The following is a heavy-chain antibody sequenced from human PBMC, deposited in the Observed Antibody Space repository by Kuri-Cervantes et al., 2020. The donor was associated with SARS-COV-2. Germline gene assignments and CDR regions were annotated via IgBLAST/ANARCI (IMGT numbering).Heavy chain of an antibody. V-gene: IGHV3-23*01. CDR1: GFTFSSYA. CDR3: AKGPYYDFWSGYYTTGLFDYYGMDA. J-gene: IGHJ6*02. D-gene: IGHD3-3*01. CDR2: ISGSGGST. Sequence: GESLKISCAASGFTFSSYAMSWVRQAPGKGLEWVSAISGSGGSTYYADSVKGRFTISRDNSKNTLYLQMNSLRAEDTAVYYCAKGPYYDFWSGYYTTGLFDYYGMDAWGQGTTVTVSS.